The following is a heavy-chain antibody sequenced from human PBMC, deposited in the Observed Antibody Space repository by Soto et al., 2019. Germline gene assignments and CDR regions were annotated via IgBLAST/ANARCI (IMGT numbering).Heavy chain of an antibody. V-gene: IGHV3-15*01. J-gene: IGHJ4*02. Sequence: EVQLVESGGGLVKPGGFLRLSCAASGFTFANAWMSWVRQAPGKGLEWVGRVRSKADGGTTDYAAPVKGRFTISRDDSENTLYLQMNSLKIDDTDVYYCRRDWDYPVLWGQGTLVTVSS. CDR1: GFTFANAW. D-gene: IGHD1-7*01. CDR2: VRSKADGGTT. CDR3: RRDWDYPVL.